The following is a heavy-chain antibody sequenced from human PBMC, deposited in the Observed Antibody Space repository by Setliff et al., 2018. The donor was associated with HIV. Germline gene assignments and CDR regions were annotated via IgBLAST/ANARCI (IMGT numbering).Heavy chain of an antibody. D-gene: IGHD1-26*01. Sequence: SETLSLTCTVSGGSISTYYWSWIRQPPGKGLEWIGYIFYSGSTNFNPSLRSRATMSVDTSKNQFSLKLSSVTAADTAVYFCATLNSENRLGYFRHWGQGTLVTVSS. J-gene: IGHJ1*01. CDR3: ATLNSENRLGYFRH. V-gene: IGHV4-59*01. CDR1: GGSISTYY. CDR2: IFYSGST.